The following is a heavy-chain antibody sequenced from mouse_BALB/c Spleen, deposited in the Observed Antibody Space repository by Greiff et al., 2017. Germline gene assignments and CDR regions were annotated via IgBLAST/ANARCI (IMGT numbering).Heavy chain of an antibody. J-gene: IGHJ3*01. Sequence: EVKLQESGPSLVKPSQTLSLTCSVTGDSITSGYWNWIRKFPGNKLEYMGYISYSGSTYYNPSLKSRISITRDTSKNQYYLQLNSVTTEDTATYYCARLYYYGSSYGFAYWGQGTLVTVSA. V-gene: IGHV3-8*02. D-gene: IGHD1-1*01. CDR3: ARLYYYGSSYGFAY. CDR1: GDSITSGY. CDR2: ISYSGST.